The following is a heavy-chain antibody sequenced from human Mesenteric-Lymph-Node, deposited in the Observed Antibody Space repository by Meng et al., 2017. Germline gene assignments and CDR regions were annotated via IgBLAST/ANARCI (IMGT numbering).Heavy chain of an antibody. V-gene: IGHV4-30-4*01. Sequence: QVQRTEPGPGLVKPSPTLSLTCTVSGDSITSGDYSWNWIRQPPGKGLEWIGYIYSSGNTFYNPSLHSRVTMSVDTSKNQFSLRLTSVNAADTAVYYCARYSVAGDYWGQGTLVTVSS. CDR3: ARYSVAGDY. CDR2: IYSSGNT. J-gene: IGHJ4*02. CDR1: GDSITSGDYS. D-gene: IGHD6-13*01.